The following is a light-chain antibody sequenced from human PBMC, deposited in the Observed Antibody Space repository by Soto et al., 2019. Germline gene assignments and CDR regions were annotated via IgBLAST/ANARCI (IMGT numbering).Light chain of an antibody. J-gene: IGLJ1*01. CDR3: SSYRRGSTYV. CDR1: SSDVGGYNY. CDR2: DVT. Sequence: QPVLTQPASVSGSPGQSSPVSCTRTSSDVGGYNYVSWYQQHPGKAPRLMIYDVTNRPSGVSNRFSGSKSGNTASLTISGLQAEDEADYYCSSYRRGSTYVFGTGTKVTVL. V-gene: IGLV2-14*01.